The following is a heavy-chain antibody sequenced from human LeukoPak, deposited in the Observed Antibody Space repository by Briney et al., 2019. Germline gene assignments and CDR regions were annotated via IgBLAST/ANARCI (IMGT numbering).Heavy chain of an antibody. D-gene: IGHD6-13*01. J-gene: IGHJ4*02. CDR3: ARSSSSWLLRYYFDY. Sequence: SGTLSLTCAVSGGSISSSNWWSWVRQPPGKGLEWIGEIYHGGSTNYNPSLKSRVTISVDKSKNQFSLKLSSVTAADTAVYYCARSSSSWLLRYYFDYWGQGTLVTVSS. CDR1: GGSISSSNW. V-gene: IGHV4-4*02. CDR2: IYHGGST.